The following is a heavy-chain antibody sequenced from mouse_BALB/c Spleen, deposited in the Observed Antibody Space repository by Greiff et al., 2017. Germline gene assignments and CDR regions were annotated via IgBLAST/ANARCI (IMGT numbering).Heavy chain of an antibody. V-gene: IGHV1-87*01. Sequence: VQLQQSGAELARPGASVKLSCKASGYTFTSYWMQWVKQRPGQGLEWIGAIYPGDGDTRYTQKFKGKATLTADKSSSTAYMQLSSLASEDSAVYYCARLYEGFAYWGQGTLVTVSA. CDR2: IYPGDGDT. CDR3: ARLYEGFAY. CDR1: GYTFTSYW. D-gene: IGHD2-3*01. J-gene: IGHJ3*01.